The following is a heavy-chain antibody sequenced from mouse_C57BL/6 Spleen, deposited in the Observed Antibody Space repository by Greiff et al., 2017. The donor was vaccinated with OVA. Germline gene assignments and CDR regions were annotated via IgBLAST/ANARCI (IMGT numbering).Heavy chain of an antibody. CDR1: GFTFSDYY. D-gene: IGHD1-3*01. Sequence: DVKLVESEGGLVQPGSSMKLSCTASGFTFSDYYMAWVRQVPEKGLEWVANINYDGSSTYYLDSLKSRFIISRDNAKNILYLQMSSLKSEDTATYYCARDKVALDVWGTGTTVTVSS. CDR3: ARDKVALDV. V-gene: IGHV5-16*01. CDR2: INYDGSST. J-gene: IGHJ1*03.